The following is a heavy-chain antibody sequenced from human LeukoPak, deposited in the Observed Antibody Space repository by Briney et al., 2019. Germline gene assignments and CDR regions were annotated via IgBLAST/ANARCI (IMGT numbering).Heavy chain of an antibody. V-gene: IGHV3-23*01. D-gene: IGHD2-2*01. CDR1: GFTFSSYA. J-gene: IGHJ4*02. CDR2: ISGSGGST. Sequence: GGSLRLSCAASGFTFSSYAVTWVRQAPGEGLEWVSSISGSGGSTYYADSVKGRFTISRDNSKNTLFLQLNSLRAEDTAVYYCAKGDCSSTSCSLGYWGQGTLVTVSP. CDR3: AKGDCSSTSCSLGY.